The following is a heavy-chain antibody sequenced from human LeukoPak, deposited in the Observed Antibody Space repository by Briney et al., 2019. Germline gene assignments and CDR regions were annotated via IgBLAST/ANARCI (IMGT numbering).Heavy chain of an antibody. J-gene: IGHJ6*02. V-gene: IGHV1-69*04. CDR1: GGTFSSYA. CDR3: ARGLNSDSSGYYLSYYYYGMDV. Sequence: ASVKVSCKASGGTFSSYAISWVRRAPGQGLEWMGRIIPILGIANYAQKFQGRVTITADKSTSAAYMELSSLRSEDTAVYYCARGLNSDSSGYYLSYYYYGMDVWGQGTTVTVSS. D-gene: IGHD3-22*01. CDR2: IIPILGIA.